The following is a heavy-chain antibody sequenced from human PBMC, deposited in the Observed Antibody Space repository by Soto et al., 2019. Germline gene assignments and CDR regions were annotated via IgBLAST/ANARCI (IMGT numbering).Heavy chain of an antibody. J-gene: IGHJ4*02. D-gene: IGHD3-10*01. CDR3: ARGSTYYGMGI. CDR2: IYYSGDT. Sequence: SETLSLTCTVSGGSMSSDDYYWSWIRQPPGKGLEWIGYIYYSGDTFYNPSLESRVTISKDTSKNQFSLRLSSVTAADTAVYYCARGSTYYGMGIWGPGALVTVSS. CDR1: GGSMSSDDYY. V-gene: IGHV4-30-4*01.